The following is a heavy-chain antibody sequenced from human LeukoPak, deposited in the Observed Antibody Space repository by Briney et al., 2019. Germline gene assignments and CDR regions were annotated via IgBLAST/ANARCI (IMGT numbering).Heavy chain of an antibody. CDR3: ARLHYYDSSGNYYGANWFDS. CDR2: IYYTGST. Sequence: SETLSLTCTVSGGSISSSGFYWGWIRQPPGKGLEWIGSIYYTGSTNHNPSLRSRVTISVDTSKNQFSLLLSSVTAADTAVYYCARLHYYDSSGNYYGANWFDSWGQGTLVTVSS. CDR1: GGSISSSGFY. V-gene: IGHV4-39*01. D-gene: IGHD3-22*01. J-gene: IGHJ5*01.